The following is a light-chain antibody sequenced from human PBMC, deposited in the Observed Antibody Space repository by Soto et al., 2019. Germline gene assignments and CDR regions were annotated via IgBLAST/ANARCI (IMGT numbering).Light chain of an antibody. V-gene: IGKV3-11*01. J-gene: IGKJ5*01. CDR1: QSVSTY. CDR3: QPPSILIT. CDR2: DAS. Sequence: ATLSLSPGERATLSCRASQSVSTYLAWYQQKPGQAPRLLIYDASNRATGIPARFSGSGSATDFTLTIIRLEHDGLAVYSRQPPSILITFGQGTRLEIK.